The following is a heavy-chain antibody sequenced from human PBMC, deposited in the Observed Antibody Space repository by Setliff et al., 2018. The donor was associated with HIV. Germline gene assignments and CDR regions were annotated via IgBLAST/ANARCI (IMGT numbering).Heavy chain of an antibody. V-gene: IGHV3-30*02. J-gene: IGHJ4*02. CDR3: ATTHHYARSGYYG. Sequence: PGESLKISCAVSGLTFSSYGMHWVRQAPGKGLEWVAFIRYDGSNKYYAESVKGRFTISRDNSKSTLYLQMNSLRPEDRAVYYCATTHHYARSGYYGWGQGTLVTVSS. CDR2: IRYDGSNK. CDR1: GLTFSSYG. D-gene: IGHD3-22*01.